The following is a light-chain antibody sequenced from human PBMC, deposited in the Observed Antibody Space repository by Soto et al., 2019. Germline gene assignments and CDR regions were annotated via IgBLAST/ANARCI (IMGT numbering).Light chain of an antibody. CDR2: EVS. V-gene: IGLV2-14*01. CDR3: SSYTNINSGYV. CDR1: SSDVGGYNY. J-gene: IGLJ1*01. Sequence: QSPLTQPASVSGSPGQSITISCTGTSSDVGGYNYVSWYQQHPGKAPKLIIYEVSNRPSGVSNRFSGSKSGNTASLTISGLQAEDEADYYCSSYTNINSGYVFGTGTKLTVL.